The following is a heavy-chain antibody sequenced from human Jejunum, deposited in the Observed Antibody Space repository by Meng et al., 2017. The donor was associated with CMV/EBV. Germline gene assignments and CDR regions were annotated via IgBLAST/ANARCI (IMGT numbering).Heavy chain of an antibody. D-gene: IGHD4-23*01. Sequence: SGFLFSNFAMHWVRQAPGKGLEWISVISYDGSHAYYADSVQGRFNVSRDNSNNILYLQMSSLRPEDTAVYYCARERLDGGNSEFFAYWGQGALVTVSS. J-gene: IGHJ4*02. CDR3: ARERLDGGNSEFFAY. CDR1: GFLFSNFA. V-gene: IGHV3-30*04. CDR2: ISYDGSHA.